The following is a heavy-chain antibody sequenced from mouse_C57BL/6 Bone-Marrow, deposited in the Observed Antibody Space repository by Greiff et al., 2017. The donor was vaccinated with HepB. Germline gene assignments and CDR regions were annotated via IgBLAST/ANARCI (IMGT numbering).Heavy chain of an antibody. CDR3: ARTTYHYFDY. V-gene: IGHV1-82*01. Sequence: QVQLKESGPELVKPGASVKISCKASGYAFSSSWMNWVKQRPGKGLEWIGRIYPGDGDTNYNGKFKGKATLTADKSSSTAYMQLSSLASEDSAVYFCARTTYHYFDYWGQGTTLTVSS. CDR1: GYAFSSSW. J-gene: IGHJ2*01. D-gene: IGHD2-12*01. CDR2: IYPGDGDT.